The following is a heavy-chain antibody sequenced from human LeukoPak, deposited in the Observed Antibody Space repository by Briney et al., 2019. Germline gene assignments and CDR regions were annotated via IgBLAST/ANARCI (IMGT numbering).Heavy chain of an antibody. Sequence: GSLRLSFAASGFTFSTYAMSLVRQAPGKGLELGSAIRTNSAGTYYADSVEGRFTISRDNCTNTLYKQMTSLRGEGTAVSYCEKGSSSSRPYYFDYWGQGSLVTVSS. J-gene: IGHJ4*02. CDR2: IRTNSAGT. CDR3: EKGSSSSRPYYFDY. V-gene: IGHV3-23*01. CDR1: GFTFSTYA. D-gene: IGHD6-13*01.